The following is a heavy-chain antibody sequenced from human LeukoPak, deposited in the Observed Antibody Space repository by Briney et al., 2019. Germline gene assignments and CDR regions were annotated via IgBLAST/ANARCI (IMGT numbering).Heavy chain of an antibody. CDR1: GFTFSSYA. V-gene: IGHV3-30*04. CDR2: ISYDGSNK. Sequence: GGSLRLSCAASGFTFSSYAMHWVRQAPGKGLEWVAVISYDGSNKYYADSVKGRFTISRDNSKNTLYLQMNSLRAEDTAVYYCARDFGEVGATPFDYWGQGTLATVSS. D-gene: IGHD1-26*01. J-gene: IGHJ4*02. CDR3: ARDFGEVGATPFDY.